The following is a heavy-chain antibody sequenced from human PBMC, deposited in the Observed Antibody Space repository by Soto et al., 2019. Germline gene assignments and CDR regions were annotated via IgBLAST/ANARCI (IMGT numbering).Heavy chain of an antibody. CDR2: INPNSGGT. J-gene: IGHJ2*01. V-gene: IGHV1-2*04. D-gene: IGHD3-3*01. CDR1: GYTLTGYY. Sequence: ASVKVSCKASGYTLTGYYMHWVRQAPGQGLEWMGWINPNSGGTNYAQKFQGWVTMTRDTSISTAYMELSRLRSDDTAVYYCARVLQSITIFGVDKDWYFDLWGRGTLVTVSS. CDR3: ARVLQSITIFGVDKDWYFDL.